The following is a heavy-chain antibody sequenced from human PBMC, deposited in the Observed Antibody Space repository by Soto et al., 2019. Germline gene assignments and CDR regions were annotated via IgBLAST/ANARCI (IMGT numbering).Heavy chain of an antibody. Sequence: PSQTLSLTCAISGDSVSSNSAAWNWIRQSPSRGLEWLGRTYYRFKWYSDYAVSVKSRITINPDTSKNQFSLQLNSVTPEDTAVYYCARAGGAGGYYYNYGMDVWGQGTTVTVSS. D-gene: IGHD3-16*01. CDR1: GDSVSSNSAA. V-gene: IGHV6-1*01. CDR3: ARAGGAGGYYYNYGMDV. CDR2: TYYRFKWYS. J-gene: IGHJ6*02.